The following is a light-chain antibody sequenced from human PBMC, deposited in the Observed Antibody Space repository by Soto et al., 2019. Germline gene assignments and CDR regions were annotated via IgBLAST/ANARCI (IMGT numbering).Light chain of an antibody. J-gene: IGKJ5*01. CDR2: GAS. V-gene: IGKV3-20*01. CDR3: QQYGSSPFT. Sequence: EIVLTQSPGTLSLSPGERATLSCRASQSISSTYLAWYQQKPGQAPRHLIYGASSRATGIPDRFSGSGSGTDFTLTISRLEPEDFAVYYCQQYGSSPFTFGQGTRVEIK. CDR1: QSISSTY.